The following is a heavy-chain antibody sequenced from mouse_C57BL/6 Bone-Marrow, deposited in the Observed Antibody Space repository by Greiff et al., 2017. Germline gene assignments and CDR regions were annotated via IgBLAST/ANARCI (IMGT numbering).Heavy chain of an antibody. Sequence: QVQLQQSGAELVRPGTSVKVSCKASGYAFTNYLIEWVKQRPGQGLEWIGVINPGSGGTNYNEKFKGKATLTADKSSSTAYMQLSSLTSEDSAVYFCARRSYGSIDYWGQGTTLTVSS. V-gene: IGHV1-54*01. CDR2: INPGSGGT. J-gene: IGHJ2*01. CDR3: ARRSYGSIDY. D-gene: IGHD1-1*01. CDR1: GYAFTNYL.